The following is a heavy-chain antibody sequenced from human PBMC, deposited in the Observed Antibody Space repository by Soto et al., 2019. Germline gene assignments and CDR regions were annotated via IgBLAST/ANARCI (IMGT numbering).Heavy chain of an antibody. D-gene: IGHD6-13*01. J-gene: IGHJ6*02. Sequence: EVQLLESGGGLVQPGGSLRLSCVASGFTFNSYAMSWVRQAPGKGLEWVSDISGSGGTTYYAVSVKGRFTISRDNSKGTLYLEMNRLRAEDTAVYYCAKDRAAAGSFGMDVWGQGTTVTVSS. CDR2: ISGSGGTT. CDR1: GFTFNSYA. V-gene: IGHV3-23*01. CDR3: AKDRAAAGSFGMDV.